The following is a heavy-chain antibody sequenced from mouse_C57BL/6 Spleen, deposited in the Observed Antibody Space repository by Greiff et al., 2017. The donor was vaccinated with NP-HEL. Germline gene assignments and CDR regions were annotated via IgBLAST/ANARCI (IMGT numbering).Heavy chain of an antibody. J-gene: IGHJ3*01. CDR3: TNRYSLRFAY. CDR2: IYPGNGDT. Sequence: EVKLVESGTVLARPGASVKMSCKTSGYTFTSYWMHWVNQRPGQGLEWIGAIYPGNGDTSYNQKFKGKAKLTAVTSASTAYMELSSLTNEDSAVYYCTNRYSLRFAYWGQGTLVTVSA. V-gene: IGHV1-5*01. CDR1: GYTFTSYW. D-gene: IGHD1-1*01.